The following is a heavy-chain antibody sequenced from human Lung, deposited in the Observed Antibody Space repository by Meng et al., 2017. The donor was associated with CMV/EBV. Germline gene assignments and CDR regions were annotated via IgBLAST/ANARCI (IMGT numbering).Heavy chain of an antibody. D-gene: IGHD5-24*01. CDR3: ARHDGYTDF. CDR1: GGSSSGTSYC. Sequence: SLNCTVSGGSSSGTSYCWGWIRQPPGKGLEWIGSIYYSGTTYYNPSLKSRVTVSVDTSENQFSLKVSSVTAADTAVYYCARHDGYTDFWGQGTLVTVSS. V-gene: IGHV4-39*01. CDR2: IYYSGTT. J-gene: IGHJ4*02.